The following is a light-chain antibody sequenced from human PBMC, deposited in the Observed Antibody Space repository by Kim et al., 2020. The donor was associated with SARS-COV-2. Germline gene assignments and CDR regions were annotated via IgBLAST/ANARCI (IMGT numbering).Light chain of an antibody. V-gene: IGKV3-20*01. CDR1: QTVSDKF. Sequence: SPVEQATRPCRASQTVSDKFLAWYQQKPGQAPRLLVYRASSRATGITDRFSGGGSGTDFTLTINRLEPEDSAIYYCQQYGRSPLYSFGRGTKLEI. CDR2: RAS. CDR3: QQYGRSPLYS. J-gene: IGKJ2*03.